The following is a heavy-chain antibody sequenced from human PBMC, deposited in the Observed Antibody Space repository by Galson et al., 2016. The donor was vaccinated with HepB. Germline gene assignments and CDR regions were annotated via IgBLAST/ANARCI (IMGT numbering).Heavy chain of an antibody. J-gene: IGHJ4*02. V-gene: IGHV5-51*01. CDR2: VYPGDSDA. Sequence: QSGAEVKKPGESLKISCKGSGYSFTNYWTAWVRQIPGKGLEWMGIVYPGDSDARYSPSFQGQVTISADKSISTAYLQWSSLKASDTAMYYCARRGDGYNFGLPHYWGQGTLVTVSS. CDR3: ARRGDGYNFGLPHY. CDR1: GYSFTNYW. D-gene: IGHD5-24*01.